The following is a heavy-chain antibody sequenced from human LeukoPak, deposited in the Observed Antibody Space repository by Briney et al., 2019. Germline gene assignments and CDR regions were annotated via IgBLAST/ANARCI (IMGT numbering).Heavy chain of an antibody. CDR2: IIPIFGTA. D-gene: IGHD2-2*01. CDR3: ATDDLGYCSSTSCAHFDY. CDR1: GGTFSSYA. V-gene: IGHV1-69*05. J-gene: IGHJ4*02. Sequence: SVKVSCKAYGGTFSSYAISWVRQAPGQGLEWMGGIIPIFGTANYAQKCQGRVTITTDESTSTAYMELSSLRSEDTAVYYCATDDLGYCSSTSCAHFDYWGQGTLVTVSS.